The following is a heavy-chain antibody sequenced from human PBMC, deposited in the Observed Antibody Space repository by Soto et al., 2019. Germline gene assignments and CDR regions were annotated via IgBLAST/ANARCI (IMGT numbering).Heavy chain of an antibody. J-gene: IGHJ4*02. V-gene: IGHV3-49*03. Sequence: SLRLSCTASGFTFGDYAMRWFRQAPGKGLEWGGFIRSKAYGGKIESVAAVKVKFTISRDDSKSIAYLQMNSLKSEDTAVYYCTRGLDYYDSSGFGILDYWVQGTLVTVSS. CDR1: GFTFGDYA. CDR3: TRGLDYYDSSGFGILDY. D-gene: IGHD3-22*01. CDR2: IRSKAYGGKI.